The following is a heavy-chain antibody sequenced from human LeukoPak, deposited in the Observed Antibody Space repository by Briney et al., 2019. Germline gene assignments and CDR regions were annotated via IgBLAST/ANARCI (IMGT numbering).Heavy chain of an antibody. V-gene: IGHV4-34*01. CDR3: ARELGITMVRGVTRFDY. J-gene: IGHJ4*02. Sequence: PSETLSLTCAVYGGSFSGYYWSWIRQPPGKGLEWIGEINHSGSTNYNPSLKSRVTISVDTSKNQFSLKLGSVTAADTAVCYCARELGITMVRGVTRFDYWGQGTLVTVSS. D-gene: IGHD3-10*01. CDR2: INHSGST. CDR1: GGSFSGYY.